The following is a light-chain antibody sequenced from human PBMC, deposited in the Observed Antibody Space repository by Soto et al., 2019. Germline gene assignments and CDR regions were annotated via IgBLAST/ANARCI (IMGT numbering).Light chain of an antibody. Sequence: EIVLTQSPATLSLSPGERATLSCRASQSVSNYLGWYQQRPGQAPRLLIYDASNRATGTPARFSGSGSGTDFTLTISSLEPEDFAIYYCRQRANWPPLTFGGGTKVEMK. CDR2: DAS. J-gene: IGKJ4*01. CDR3: RQRANWPPLT. V-gene: IGKV3-11*01. CDR1: QSVSNY.